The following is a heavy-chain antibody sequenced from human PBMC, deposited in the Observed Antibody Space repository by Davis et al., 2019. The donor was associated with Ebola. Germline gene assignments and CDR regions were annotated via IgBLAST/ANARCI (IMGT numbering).Heavy chain of an antibody. J-gene: IGHJ3*02. Sequence: ASVKVSCKASAYTFTSHDINWLRKASGQRHDWMGWMNPNTGNTGLEQKFQGRLTMTRDNSISTAYMELSSLRSEDTAVYYCASCRGDCGGAFDIWGKGTMVTVSS. CDR1: AYTFTSHD. CDR3: ASCRGDCGGAFDI. D-gene: IGHD2-21*02. V-gene: IGHV1-8*01. CDR2: MNPNTGNT.